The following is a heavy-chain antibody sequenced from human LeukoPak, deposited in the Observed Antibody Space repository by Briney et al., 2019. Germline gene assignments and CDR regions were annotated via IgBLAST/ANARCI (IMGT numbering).Heavy chain of an antibody. V-gene: IGHV3-30*02. CDR2: IRSDGINK. J-gene: IGHJ4*02. D-gene: IGHD4-17*01. CDR1: GFNFNNFG. Sequence: GGSLRLSCAASGFNFNNFGMHWVRQAPGKGLEWVAFIRSDGINKYYADSVKGRFTISRDNSKNTVSLQMNSLSPEDTALYYCAKRNGDSFIDYWGQGTLVTVSS. CDR3: AKRNGDSFIDY.